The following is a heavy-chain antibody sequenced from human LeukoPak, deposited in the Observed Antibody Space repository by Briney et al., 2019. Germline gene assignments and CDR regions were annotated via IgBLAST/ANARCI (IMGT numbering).Heavy chain of an antibody. CDR1: GFTLSSYE. V-gene: IGHV3-48*03. Sequence: GGSLRLSCAASGFTLSSYEMNWVRQAPGKGLEWVSYISSSGSTIYYADSVKGRFTISRDNAKNSVSLQMNSLRAEDTAVYFCARPTWTNYMDVWGKGTAVTISS. D-gene: IGHD3/OR15-3a*01. CDR3: ARPTWTNYMDV. CDR2: ISSSGSTI. J-gene: IGHJ6*03.